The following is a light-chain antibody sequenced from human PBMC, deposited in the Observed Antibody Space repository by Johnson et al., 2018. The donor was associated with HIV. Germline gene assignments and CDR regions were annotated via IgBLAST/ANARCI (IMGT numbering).Light chain of an antibody. J-gene: IGLJ1*01. CDR3: GTWDSTLSVGGYV. Sequence: QSVLTQPPSVSAAPGQKVTISCSGSYSNIANNYVSWYQQLPGAAPKLLIYDNNKRPSGIPDRFSGSKSGTSATLGITGLQTGDEADYYCGTWDSTLSVGGYVFGTGTKVTVL. CDR1: YSNIANNY. V-gene: IGLV1-51*01. CDR2: DNN.